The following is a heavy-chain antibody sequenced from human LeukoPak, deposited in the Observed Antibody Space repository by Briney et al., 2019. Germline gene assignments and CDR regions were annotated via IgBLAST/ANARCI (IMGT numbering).Heavy chain of an antibody. Sequence: GGSLRLSCAASGFTFSSYWMSWVRQAPGKGLEWVANIKQDGSEKYYVDSVKGRFTISRDNAKNSLYLQMNSLRAEDTAVYYCAGAACTNGVCYFDYWGQGTLVTVSS. CDR1: GFTFSSYW. J-gene: IGHJ4*02. CDR3: AGAACTNGVCYFDY. CDR2: IKQDGSEK. V-gene: IGHV3-7*04. D-gene: IGHD2-8*01.